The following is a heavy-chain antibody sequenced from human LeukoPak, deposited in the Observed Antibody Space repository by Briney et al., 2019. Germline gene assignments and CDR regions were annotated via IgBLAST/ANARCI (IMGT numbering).Heavy chain of an antibody. V-gene: IGHV3-30*02. CDR2: IRYDGSIK. Sequence: GGSLRLSCAASGFTFNGYGMHWARQAPGKGLDWVAFIRYDGSIKHYADSVKGRFTISRDNSKNTLFLQMNGLRPEDTAVYYCGKGSSTSGCPDYWGQGTLVTVSS. CDR3: GKGSSTSGCPDY. CDR1: GFTFNGYG. J-gene: IGHJ4*02. D-gene: IGHD6-19*01.